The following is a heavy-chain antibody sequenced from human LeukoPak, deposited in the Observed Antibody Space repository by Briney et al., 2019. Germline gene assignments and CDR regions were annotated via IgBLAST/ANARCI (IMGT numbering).Heavy chain of an antibody. CDR1: GYTFIAYY. J-gene: IGHJ4*02. V-gene: IGHV1-2*02. Sequence: ASVKVSCRASGYTFIAYYMHWVRQAPGQGLEWMGWINPSSGGTNYTQKFQGRVTMTRDTSISTAYMELSELRSDDTAVYYCAGQKDPRPIDYWGQGTLITVSS. CDR3: AGQKDPRPIDY. CDR2: INPSSGGT.